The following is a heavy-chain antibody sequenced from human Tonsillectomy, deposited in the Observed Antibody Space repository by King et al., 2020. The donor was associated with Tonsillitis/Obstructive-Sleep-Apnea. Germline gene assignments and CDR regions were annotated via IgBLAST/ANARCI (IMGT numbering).Heavy chain of an antibody. CDR3: ARSNKLTRATAATGPDY. Sequence: VQLVESGGGVVQPGRSLRLSCAASGFTFSTYGMYWVRQAPGKGLEWVAVIWFDGSNRYYADSVKGRFTISRDNSKNTLYLQMNRLRVEDTAVYYCARSNKLTRATAATGPDYWGQGTLVTVSS. CDR1: GFTFSTYG. CDR2: IWFDGSNR. D-gene: IGHD6-13*01. J-gene: IGHJ4*02. V-gene: IGHV3-33*01.